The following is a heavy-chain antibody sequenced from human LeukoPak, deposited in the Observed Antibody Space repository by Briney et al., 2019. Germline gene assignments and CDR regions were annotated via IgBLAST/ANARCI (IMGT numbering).Heavy chain of an antibody. V-gene: IGHV3-23*01. D-gene: IGHD6-19*01. Sequence: QSGGSLRLSCAASGFTFSSYAMSWVRQAPGKGLEWVSAISGSGYNTNYPDSVKGRFTISRVNSKNTLHLQMNGLRAEDTAVYYCAKDTEVSVAGHYFDYWGQGTLVTVSS. J-gene: IGHJ4*02. CDR2: ISGSGYNT. CDR3: AKDTEVSVAGHYFDY. CDR1: GFTFSSYA.